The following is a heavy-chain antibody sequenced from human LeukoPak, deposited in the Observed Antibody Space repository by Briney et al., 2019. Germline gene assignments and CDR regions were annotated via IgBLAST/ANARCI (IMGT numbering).Heavy chain of an antibody. CDR3: AREGYCSSTSCSFDY. Sequence: ASVKVSCKASGYTFTSYGISWVRQAPGQGLEWMGWISAYNGNTNYAQKLQGRATMTTDTSTSTAYMELRSLRSDDTAVYYCAREGYCSSTSCSFDYWGQGTLVTVSS. V-gene: IGHV1-18*01. D-gene: IGHD2-2*01. CDR2: ISAYNGNT. J-gene: IGHJ4*02. CDR1: GYTFTSYG.